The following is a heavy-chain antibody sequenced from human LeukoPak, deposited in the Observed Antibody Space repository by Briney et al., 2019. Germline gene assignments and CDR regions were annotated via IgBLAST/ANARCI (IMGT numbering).Heavy chain of an antibody. J-gene: IGHJ5*02. CDR2: IWYDGSNK. Sequence: TGGSLRLSCSASGFTFRSCIMHWVRQAPGKGLEWVAVIWYDGSNKYYADSVKGRFTISRDNSKNTLYLQMNSLRAEDTAVYYCARDTIAVAGPENWFDPWGQGTLVTVSS. D-gene: IGHD6-19*01. CDR3: ARDTIAVAGPENWFDP. CDR1: GFTFRSCI. V-gene: IGHV3-33*08.